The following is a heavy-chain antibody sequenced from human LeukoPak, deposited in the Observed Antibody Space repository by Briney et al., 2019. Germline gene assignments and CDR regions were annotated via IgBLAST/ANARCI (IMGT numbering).Heavy chain of an antibody. CDR1: GFTFDDYG. V-gene: IGHV3-20*04. D-gene: IGHD1-1*01. CDR2: INWNGGST. CDR3: ARLGLEVGGPNWFDP. Sequence: GGSLRLSCAASGFTFDDYGMSWVRQAPGKGLEWVSGINWNGGSTGYADSVKGRFTISRDNAKNSLYLQMNSLRVEDTAVYYCARLGLEVGGPNWFDPWGQGTLVTVSS. J-gene: IGHJ5*02.